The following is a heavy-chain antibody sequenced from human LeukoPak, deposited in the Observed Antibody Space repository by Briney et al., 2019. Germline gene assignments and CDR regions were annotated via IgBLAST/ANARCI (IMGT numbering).Heavy chain of an antibody. D-gene: IGHD3-22*01. J-gene: IGHJ4*02. CDR3: ARTYYDSSGYIPFFDY. V-gene: IGHV6-1*01. CDR2: TYYRSKWYN. CDR1: GDSVSSNSAA. Sequence: PSRTLSLTCAISGDSVSSNSAAWNWIRQSPSRGLEWLGRTYYRSKWYNDYAVSVKSRITINPDTSKNQFSLQLNSVTPEDTAVYYCARTYYDSSGYIPFFDYWGQGTLVTVSS.